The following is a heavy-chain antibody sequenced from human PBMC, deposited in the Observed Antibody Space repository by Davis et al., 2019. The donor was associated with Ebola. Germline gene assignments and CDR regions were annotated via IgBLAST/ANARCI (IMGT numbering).Heavy chain of an antibody. Sequence: SETLSLTCTVSGGSISSYYWSWIRQPPGKGLEWIGYIYYSGSTNYNPSLKSRVTISVDTSKNQFSLKLSSVTAADTAVYYCTTSDYSSGWYRWNYYYGMDVWGQGTTVTVSS. V-gene: IGHV4-59*01. J-gene: IGHJ6*02. CDR1: GGSISSYY. CDR3: TTSDYSSGWYRWNYYYGMDV. CDR2: IYYSGST. D-gene: IGHD6-19*01.